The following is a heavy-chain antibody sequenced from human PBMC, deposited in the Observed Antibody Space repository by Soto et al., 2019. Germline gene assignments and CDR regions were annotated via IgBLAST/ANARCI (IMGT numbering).Heavy chain of an antibody. Sequence: PSETLSLTCTVSGGSISSSSYYWGWIRQPPGKGLEWIGYIYYSGSTNYNPSLKSRVTISVDTSKNQFSLKLSSVTAADTAVYYCARHGPPTPTTEFDYWGQGTLVTVSS. V-gene: IGHV4-61*05. CDR2: IYYSGST. J-gene: IGHJ4*02. D-gene: IGHD2-15*01. CDR1: GGSISSSSYY. CDR3: ARHGPPTPTTEFDY.